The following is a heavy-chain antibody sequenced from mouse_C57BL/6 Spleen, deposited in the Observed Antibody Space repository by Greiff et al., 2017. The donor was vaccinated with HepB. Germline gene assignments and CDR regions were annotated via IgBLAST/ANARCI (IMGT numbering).Heavy chain of an antibody. CDR3: ARRITTVVRAMDY. Sequence: VQLQQPGAELVMPGASVKLSCKASGYTFTSYWMHWVKQRPGQGLEWIGEIDPSDSYTNYNQKFKGKSTLTVDKSSSTAYMQLSSLTSEDSAVYYCARRITTVVRAMDYWGQGTSVTVSS. CDR1: GYTFTSYW. V-gene: IGHV1-69*01. J-gene: IGHJ4*01. CDR2: IDPSDSYT. D-gene: IGHD1-1*01.